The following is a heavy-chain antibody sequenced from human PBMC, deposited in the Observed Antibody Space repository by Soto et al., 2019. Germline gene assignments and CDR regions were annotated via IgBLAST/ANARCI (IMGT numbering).Heavy chain of an antibody. J-gene: IGHJ6*02. Sequence: QVQLQESGPGLVKPSQTLSLTCTVSGGSISSGGYYWSWIRQHPGKGLEWIGDIYYIGSTYYNPSLKSRVTISVDTSKNQFSLKLSSVTAADTAVYYCARFPLRFLEWLPSSYGMDVWGQGTTVTVSS. CDR1: GGSISSGGYY. CDR3: ARFPLRFLEWLPSSYGMDV. D-gene: IGHD3-3*01. CDR2: IYYIGST. V-gene: IGHV4-31*03.